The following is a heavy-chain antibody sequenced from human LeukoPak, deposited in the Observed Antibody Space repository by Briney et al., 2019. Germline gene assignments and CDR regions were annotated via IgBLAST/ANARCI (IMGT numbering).Heavy chain of an antibody. J-gene: IGHJ4*02. V-gene: IGHV1-18*01. D-gene: IGHD6-19*01. CDR3: ARVRSSGWSNGDFDY. CDR2: ISAYNGNT. CDR1: GYTFTSYG. Sequence: ASVKVSCKASGYTFTSYGISWVRQAPGQGLEWMGWISAYNGNTNYAQKLQGRVTMTTDTSTSTAYMELSSLRSEDTAVYYCARVRSSGWSNGDFDYWGQGTLVTVSS.